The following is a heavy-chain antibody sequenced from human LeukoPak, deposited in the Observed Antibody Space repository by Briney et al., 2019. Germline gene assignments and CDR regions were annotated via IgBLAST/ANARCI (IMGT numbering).Heavy chain of an antibody. CDR1: GFTFSDYY. CDR2: IYYSGST. V-gene: IGHV4-30-4*08. J-gene: IGHJ6*02. Sequence: LRLSCAASGFTFSDYYMSWIRQPPGKGLEWIGYIYYSGSTYYNPSLKSRVTISVDTSKNQFSLKLSSVTAADTAVYYCARDCSGGSCYGMDVWGQGTTVTVSS. D-gene: IGHD2-15*01. CDR3: ARDCSGGSCYGMDV.